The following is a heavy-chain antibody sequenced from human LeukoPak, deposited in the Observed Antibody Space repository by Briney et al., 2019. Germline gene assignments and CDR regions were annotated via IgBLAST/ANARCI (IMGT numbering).Heavy chain of an antibody. Sequence: GGSLRLSCAASGFTFSSYAMSWVRQAPGKGLEWVSAISGSGGSTYYADSVKGRFTISRDNSKNTLYLQMNSLRAEDTAVYYCAKDRRYGDYPYYFDYWGQGTLVTVSS. J-gene: IGHJ4*02. CDR1: GFTFSSYA. CDR3: AKDRRYGDYPYYFDY. D-gene: IGHD4-17*01. CDR2: ISGSGGST. V-gene: IGHV3-23*01.